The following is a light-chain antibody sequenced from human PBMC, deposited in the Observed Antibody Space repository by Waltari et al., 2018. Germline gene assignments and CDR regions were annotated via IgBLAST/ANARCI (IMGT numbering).Light chain of an antibody. CDR1: SSDVGAYNY. CDR3: SSYISSSTLEL. V-gene: IGLV2-14*03. J-gene: IGLJ2*01. CDR2: DVS. Sequence: QSALTQPASVSGSPGQSITISCTGTSSDVGAYNYVSWYQQQPGKAPKLMIFDVSNRPSGVSNRFSGSKSGNTASLTISGLQAEDGADYYCSSYISSSTLELFGGGTSLTVL.